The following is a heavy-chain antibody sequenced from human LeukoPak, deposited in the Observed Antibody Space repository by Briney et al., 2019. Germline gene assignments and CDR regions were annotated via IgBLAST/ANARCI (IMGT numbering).Heavy chain of an antibody. J-gene: IGHJ4*02. CDR2: IYYSGST. CDR3: ARGLYYGSGSPPRDY. D-gene: IGHD3-10*01. CDR1: GGSISVSSYY. V-gene: IGHV4-39*01. Sequence: SEALSLTCTVSGGSISVSSYYWGWIRQPPGKGLEWIASIYYSGSTYYNPSLKSRVTISVDTSKNQFSLKLSSVTAADTAVYYCARGLYYGSGSPPRDYWGQGTLVTVSS.